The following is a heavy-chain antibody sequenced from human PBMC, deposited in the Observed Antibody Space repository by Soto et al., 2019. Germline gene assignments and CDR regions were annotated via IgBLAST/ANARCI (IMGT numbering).Heavy chain of an antibody. V-gene: IGHV3-23*01. J-gene: IGHJ4*02. CDR1: GFPFDIYA. Sequence: GGSLRLSCAASGFPFDIYAMIWVRQVTGRGLEWVSAISSNGGATYYADPVKGRFTVSRDNPRNTLYLQMNGLRAEDTAEYYCAMLQNSVTSVWGQGTLVTVSS. CDR3: AMLQNSVTSV. CDR2: ISSNGGAT. D-gene: IGHD4-4*01.